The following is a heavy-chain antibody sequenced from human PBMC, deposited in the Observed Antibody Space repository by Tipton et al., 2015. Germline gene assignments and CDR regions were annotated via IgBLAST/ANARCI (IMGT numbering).Heavy chain of an antibody. CDR2: IYHNGDT. V-gene: IGHV4-31*03. J-gene: IGHJ3*02. CDR1: GASLRRSDDF. D-gene: IGHD2/OR15-2a*01. CDR3: ARDKTFEAFDI. Sequence: TLSLTFTVSGASLRRSDDFWSWIRHLPGKGLEWIGDIYHNGDTSYNPSLKSRVAMSMDTSKNQFFLKLRSVTAADTAVYYCARDKTFEAFDIWGQGTKVTVSS.